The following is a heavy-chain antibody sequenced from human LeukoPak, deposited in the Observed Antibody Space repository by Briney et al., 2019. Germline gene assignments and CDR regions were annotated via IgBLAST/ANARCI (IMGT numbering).Heavy chain of an antibody. CDR2: INPSGGST. J-gene: IGHJ6*03. Sequence: GASVKVSCKASGYTFSGYYMHWVRQAPGPGLEWMGIINPSGGSTSYAQKFQGRVTMTRDMSTSTVHMELSSLRSEDTAVYYCARVAAEVVGVPGAIGFGWLRRDYYYMDVWGKGTPVTVSS. V-gene: IGHV1-46*01. CDR3: ARVAAEVVGVPGAIGFGWLRRDYYYMDV. CDR1: GYTFSGYY. D-gene: IGHD2-2*02.